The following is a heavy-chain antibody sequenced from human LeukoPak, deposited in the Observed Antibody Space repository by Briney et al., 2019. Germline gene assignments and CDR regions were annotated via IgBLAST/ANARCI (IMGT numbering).Heavy chain of an antibody. V-gene: IGHV3-23*01. CDR2: ISGSSDST. J-gene: IGHJ4*02. D-gene: IGHD3-3*01. CDR3: ARLHYDFWSGYLPYYLDY. Sequence: PGESLRLSCAASGFTFSSYAMSWVRQVPGKGLDWVSTISGSSDSTYYADSVKGRFTISRDNSKNTLYLQMDSLRADDTAVYYCARLHYDFWSGYLPYYLDYWGQGALVTVSS. CDR1: GFTFSSYA.